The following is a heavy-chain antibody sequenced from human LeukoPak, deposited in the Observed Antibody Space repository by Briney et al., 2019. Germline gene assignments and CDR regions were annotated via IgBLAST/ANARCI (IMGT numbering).Heavy chain of an antibody. CDR2: TYYRSKWYN. D-gene: IGHD3-22*01. CDR1: GDSVSSNSAA. Sequence: SQTLSLTCAISGDSVSSNSAAWNWIRQSPSRGLEWLGRTYYRSKWYNDYAVSVKSRITINPDTSKNQFSLQLNSVTPEDTAVYYCARDRGILGGYYYDSSGYYFFDYWGQGTLVTVSS. V-gene: IGHV6-1*01. J-gene: IGHJ4*02. CDR3: ARDRGILGGYYYDSSGYYFFDY.